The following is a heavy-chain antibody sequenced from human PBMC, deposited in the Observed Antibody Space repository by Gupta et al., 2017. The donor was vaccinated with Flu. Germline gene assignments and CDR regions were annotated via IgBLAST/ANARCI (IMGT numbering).Heavy chain of an antibody. CDR2: INHSGST. CDR3: ARVIEPYFDY. V-gene: IGHV4-34*01. J-gene: IGHJ4*02. Sequence: QVQLQQWGAGLLKPSETLSLTCAVYGGSFSGYYWSWIRQPPGKGLEWIGEINHSGSTNYNPSLKSRVTISVDTSKNQFSLKLSSVTAADTAVYYCARVIEPYFDYWGQGTLVTVSS. CDR1: GGSFSGYY.